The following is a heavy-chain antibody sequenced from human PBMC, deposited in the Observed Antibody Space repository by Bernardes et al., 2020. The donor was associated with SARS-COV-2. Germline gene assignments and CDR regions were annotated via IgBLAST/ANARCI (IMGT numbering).Heavy chain of an antibody. CDR1: GYTLTELS. Sequence: VKVSCKVSGYTLTELSMHWVRQAPGKGLEWMGGFDPEDGETIYAQKFQGRVTMTEDTSTDTAYMELSSLRSEDTAVYYCATSVAAAVTYVNWFDPWGQGTLVTVSS. D-gene: IGHD6-13*01. CDR2: FDPEDGET. CDR3: ATSVAAAVTYVNWFDP. V-gene: IGHV1-24*01. J-gene: IGHJ5*02.